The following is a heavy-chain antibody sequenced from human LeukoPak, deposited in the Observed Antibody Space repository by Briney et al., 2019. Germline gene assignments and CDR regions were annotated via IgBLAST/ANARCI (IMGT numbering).Heavy chain of an antibody. V-gene: IGHV1-18*01. Sequence: GASVKVSCKASGYTFTSYGISWVRQAPGQGLEWMGWISAYNGNTNYAQKLQGRVTMTTDTSTSTAYMELRSLRSDDTAVYYCARGNKIYDYVWGSYLTTWGQGTLVTVSS. J-gene: IGHJ5*02. CDR3: ARGNKIYDYVWGSYLTT. CDR1: GYTFTSYG. CDR2: ISAYNGNT. D-gene: IGHD3-16*02.